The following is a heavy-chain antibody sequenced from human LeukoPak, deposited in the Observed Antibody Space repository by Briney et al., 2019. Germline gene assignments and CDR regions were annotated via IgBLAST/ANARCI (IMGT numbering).Heavy chain of an antibody. CDR2: ISYDGSNK. Sequence: GSLRLSCAASGFTFSSYGMHWVRQAPGKGLEWVAVISYDGSNKYYADSVKGRFTISRDNSKNTLYLQMNSLRAEDTAVYYCAKGHYGDQNYWGQGTLVTVSS. V-gene: IGHV3-30*18. CDR3: AKGHYGDQNY. J-gene: IGHJ4*02. D-gene: IGHD4-17*01. CDR1: GFTFSSYG.